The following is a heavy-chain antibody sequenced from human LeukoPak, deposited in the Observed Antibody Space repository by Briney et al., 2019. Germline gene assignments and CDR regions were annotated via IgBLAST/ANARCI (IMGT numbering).Heavy chain of an antibody. J-gene: IGHJ5*02. CDR3: ARVLGLDFGSGAQNWFDP. CDR2: IYYSGST. V-gene: IGHV4-30-4*02. D-gene: IGHD3-10*01. CDR1: GGSISSGDYY. Sequence: NSSETLSLTCTVSGGSISSGDYYWSWIRQPPGKGLEWIGYIYYSGSTYYNPSLKSRVTISVDTSKNQFSLKLSSVTAADTAVYYCARVLGLDFGSGAQNWFDPWGQGTLVTVSS.